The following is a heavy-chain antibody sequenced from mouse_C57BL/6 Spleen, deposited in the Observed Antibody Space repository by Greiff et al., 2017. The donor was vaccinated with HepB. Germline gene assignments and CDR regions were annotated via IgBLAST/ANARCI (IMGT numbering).Heavy chain of an antibody. CDR2: INPNNGGT. Sequence: EVQLQQSGPELVKPGASVKISCKASGYTFTDYYMNWVKQSHGKSLEWIGDINPNNGGTSYNQKFKGKATLTVDKSSSTAYMELRSLTSEDSAVDYCARGKGYYGNFDYWGQGTTLTVSS. D-gene: IGHD2-1*01. J-gene: IGHJ2*01. V-gene: IGHV1-26*01. CDR3: ARGKGYYGNFDY. CDR1: GYTFTDYY.